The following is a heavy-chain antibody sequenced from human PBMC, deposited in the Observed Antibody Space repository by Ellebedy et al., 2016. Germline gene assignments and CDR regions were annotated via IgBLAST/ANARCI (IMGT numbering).Heavy chain of an antibody. CDR2: INPNSGGT. Sequence: ASVKVSXKASGYTFTGYFIHWVRQAPGQGLEWMGWINPNSGGTNYAQKFQGRVTMTRDTSISTAYMELSRLRSDDTAVYYCARAPSSSSGWFDPWGQGTLVTVSS. D-gene: IGHD6-6*01. CDR3: ARAPSSSSGWFDP. J-gene: IGHJ5*02. V-gene: IGHV1-2*02. CDR1: GYTFTGYF.